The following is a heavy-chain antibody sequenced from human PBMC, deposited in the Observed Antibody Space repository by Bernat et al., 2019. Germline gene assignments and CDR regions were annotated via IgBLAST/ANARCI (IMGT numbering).Heavy chain of an antibody. CDR3: AKAPYTAMITPFDY. CDR1: GFTFSSYG. D-gene: IGHD5-18*01. CDR2: VSYDGSNK. J-gene: IGHJ4*02. V-gene: IGHV3-33*05. Sequence: QVQLVESGGGVVQPGRSLRLSCAASGFTFSSYGMHWVRQAPGKGLEWVAVVSYDGSNKYNADSVKGRFTISRDNSKNTLYLQMNSLRAEDTAVYYCAKAPYTAMITPFDYWGQGTLVTVSS.